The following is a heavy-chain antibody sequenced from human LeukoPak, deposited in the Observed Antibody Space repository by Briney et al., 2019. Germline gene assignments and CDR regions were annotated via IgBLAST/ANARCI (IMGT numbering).Heavy chain of an antibody. J-gene: IGHJ3*01. CDR3: ARERFGGWNDVAE. D-gene: IGHD1-1*01. Sequence: ASVNVSCKASGYTFTGYYMHWVRQAPGQGLEWMGWINPNSGGTNYAQKFQGRVTMTRDTSISTAYMELSRLRSDDTAVYYCARERFGGWNDVAEWGQGTMVTVSS. V-gene: IGHV1-2*02. CDR2: INPNSGGT. CDR1: GYTFTGYY.